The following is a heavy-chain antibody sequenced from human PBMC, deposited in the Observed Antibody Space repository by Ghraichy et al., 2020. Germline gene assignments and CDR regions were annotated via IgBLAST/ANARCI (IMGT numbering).Heavy chain of an antibody. J-gene: IGHJ4*02. V-gene: IGHV1-18*01. Sequence: ASVKVSCKAAGYNFTSYGISWVRQAPGQWLEWMGWISAYNGNTNYAQKLQGRVTMTTDTSTSTAYMELRSLRSDDTAVYYCARGTIWFGELLPPRDYWGQGTLVTVSS. CDR3: ARGTIWFGELLPPRDY. CDR1: GYNFTSYG. CDR2: ISAYNGNT. D-gene: IGHD3-10*01.